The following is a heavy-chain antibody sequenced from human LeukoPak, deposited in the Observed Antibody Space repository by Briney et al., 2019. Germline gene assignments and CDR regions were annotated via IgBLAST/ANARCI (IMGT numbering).Heavy chain of an antibody. Sequence: PGGSLRLSCAASGFTFSSYWMSWVRQAPGKGLEWVANIKQDGSEKYYVDSVKGRFTISRDNAKNSLYLQMNSLRAEDTAVYYCASEIVVVVAATRPYYYYGMDVWGQGTTVTVSS. CDR1: GFTFSSYW. D-gene: IGHD2-15*01. CDR2: IKQDGSEK. V-gene: IGHV3-7*01. CDR3: ASEIVVVVAATRPYYYYGMDV. J-gene: IGHJ6*02.